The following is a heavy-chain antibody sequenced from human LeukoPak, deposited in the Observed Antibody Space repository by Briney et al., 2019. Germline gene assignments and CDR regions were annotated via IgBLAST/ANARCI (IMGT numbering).Heavy chain of an antibody. CDR3: ARDLGYCSGGSCYLGWFDP. CDR2: INHSGST. D-gene: IGHD2-15*01. CDR1: GGSFSGYY. Sequence: PSETLSLTCAVYGGSFSGYYWSWIRQPPGKGLEWIGEINHSGSTNYNPSLKSRVTISVDTSKNQFSLKLSSVTAADTAVYYCARDLGYCSGGSCYLGWFDPWGQGTLVTVSS. V-gene: IGHV4-34*01. J-gene: IGHJ5*02.